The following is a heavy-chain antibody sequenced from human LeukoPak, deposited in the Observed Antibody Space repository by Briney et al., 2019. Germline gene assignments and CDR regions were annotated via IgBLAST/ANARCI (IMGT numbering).Heavy chain of an antibody. Sequence: PGGSLRLSCAASGFSVTSNYMTWVRQAPGKGLDWISIFYSGGRPHYADSMKGRFIISRDNSKNTLYLQMNSLRTEDTAVYYCARRRSGCPDDAFDIWGRGTLVTVSS. CDR1: GFSVTSNY. D-gene: IGHD3-3*01. J-gene: IGHJ3*02. CDR3: ARRRSGCPDDAFDI. CDR2: FYSGGRP. V-gene: IGHV3-53*01.